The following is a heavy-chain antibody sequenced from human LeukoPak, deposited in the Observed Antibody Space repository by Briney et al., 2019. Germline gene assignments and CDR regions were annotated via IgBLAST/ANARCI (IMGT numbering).Heavy chain of an antibody. D-gene: IGHD3-3*01. CDR2: IYYSGST. CDR3: ASRPVLRFLEWLFPYYFDY. CDR1: GGSISSSSYY. J-gene: IGHJ4*02. V-gene: IGHV4-39*01. Sequence: SETLSLTCTVSGGSISSSSYYWGWIRQPPGKGLEWIGSIYYSGSTYYNPSLKSRVTISVDTSKNQFSLKLSSVTAADTAVYYCASRPVLRFLEWLFPYYFDYWGQGTLVTVSS.